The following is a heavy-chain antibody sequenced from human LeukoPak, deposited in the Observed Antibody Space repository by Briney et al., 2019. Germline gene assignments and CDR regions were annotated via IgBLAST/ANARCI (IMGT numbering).Heavy chain of an antibody. CDR3: ARDQSGYDFGFDY. CDR2: VGSNGGST. CDR1: GFTFSSYP. V-gene: IGHV3-64*01. J-gene: IGHJ4*02. D-gene: IGHD5-12*01. Sequence: GGSLRLSCAASGFTFSSYPMHWVRQAPGKGLEYVSTVGSNGGSTYYANSVKGRFTISRDNSKNTLYLYMGSLRTEDMAVYYCARDQSGYDFGFDYWGQGALVTVSS.